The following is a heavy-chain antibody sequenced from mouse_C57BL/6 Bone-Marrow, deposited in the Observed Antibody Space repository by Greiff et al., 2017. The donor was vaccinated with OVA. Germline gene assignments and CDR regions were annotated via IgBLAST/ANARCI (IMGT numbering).Heavy chain of an antibody. D-gene: IGHD1-1*01. CDR1: GFTFSDFY. Sequence: EVNLVESGGGLVQSGRSLRLSCATSGFTFSDFYMEWVRQAPGKGLEWIAASRNKANDYTTEYSASVKGRFIVSRDTSQSILYLQMKALRAEDTAIYYCARDAHYGSHHGDFDVWGTGTTVTVSS. J-gene: IGHJ1*03. CDR2: SRNKANDYTT. CDR3: ARDAHYGSHHGDFDV. V-gene: IGHV7-1*01.